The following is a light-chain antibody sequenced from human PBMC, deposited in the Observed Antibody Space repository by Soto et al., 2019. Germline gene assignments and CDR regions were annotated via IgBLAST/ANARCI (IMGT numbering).Light chain of an antibody. Sequence: EIVLTQSPATLSLSPGERATLSCRASQIVSTHLAWYQQKPDQAPRLLIYDASKRATGIPARFSGSGSGTDFSLTISSLEPGDFAVYYCQQRGNWPITFGQGTRLEIK. CDR3: QQRGNWPIT. CDR2: DAS. CDR1: QIVSTH. V-gene: IGKV3-11*01. J-gene: IGKJ5*01.